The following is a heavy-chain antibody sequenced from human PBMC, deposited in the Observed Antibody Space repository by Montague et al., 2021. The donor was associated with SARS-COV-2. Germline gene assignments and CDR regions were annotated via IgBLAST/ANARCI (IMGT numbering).Heavy chain of an antibody. CDR3: ARGWRPVVVPGAGPAGRAFDI. Sequence: SETLSLTCAISGGSFSNYYWSWIRQPPGKGLEWIGEVNQSGTTIYNPSVKSGVTISEDTSKNQFYLRLNSVTAADTAVYYCARGWRPVVVPGAGPAGRAFDIWGQGIMITVSS. D-gene: IGHD2-2*01. J-gene: IGHJ3*02. CDR1: GGSFSNYY. CDR2: VNQSGTT. V-gene: IGHV4-34*01.